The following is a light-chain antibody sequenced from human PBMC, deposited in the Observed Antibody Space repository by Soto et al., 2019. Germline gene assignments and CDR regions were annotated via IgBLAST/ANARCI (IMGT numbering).Light chain of an antibody. CDR1: QSVSSSY. V-gene: IGKV3-20*01. CDR3: QQYGSSPST. CDR2: GAS. Sequence: EIVLTQSPGTLSLSPGERATLSCRASQSVSSSYLAWYQQKPGQAPRLLIYGASSRAPGIADRFSGSGSGTDFTLPISSLGPEDFAVYFCQQYGSSPSTFGQGTMVEIK. J-gene: IGKJ1*01.